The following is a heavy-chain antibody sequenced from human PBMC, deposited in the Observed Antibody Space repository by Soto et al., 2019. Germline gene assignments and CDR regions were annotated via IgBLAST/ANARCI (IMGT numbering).Heavy chain of an antibody. Sequence: AGGSLRLSCAASGFTFSSYNMHWVRQAPGKGLEWVSSISSSSSFKSYADSVRGRFTISRDNAKNSLYLQMNSLRAEDTAVYYCARGISVTFDYWGQGTLVTVSS. J-gene: IGHJ4*02. CDR1: GFTFSSYN. D-gene: IGHD6-19*01. V-gene: IGHV3-21*01. CDR2: ISSSSSFK. CDR3: ARGISVTFDY.